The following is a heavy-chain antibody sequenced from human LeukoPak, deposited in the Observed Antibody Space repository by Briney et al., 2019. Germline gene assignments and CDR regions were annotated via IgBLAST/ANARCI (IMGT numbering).Heavy chain of an antibody. CDR1: GGSFSGYY. J-gene: IGHJ4*02. D-gene: IGHD4-11*01. Sequence: PSETLSLTCAVYGGSFSGYYWSWIRQPPGQGLEWIGEINHSGSTNYNPSLKSRVTISVDTSKNQFSLKLSSVTAADTAVYYCARGRTTGSRGNGYWGQGTLVTVSS. CDR2: INHSGST. CDR3: ARGRTTGSRGNGY. V-gene: IGHV4-34*01.